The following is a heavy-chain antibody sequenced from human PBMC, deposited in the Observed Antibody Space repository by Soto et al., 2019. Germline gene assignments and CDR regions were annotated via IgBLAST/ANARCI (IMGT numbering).Heavy chain of an antibody. CDR2: IGAYNGNT. CDR3: AVDRVGARPGGSDFDY. D-gene: IGHD1-26*01. Sequence: QVQLVQSGAEVKKPGASVKVSCKASGYTFTSYGISWVRQAPGQGLEWMGWIGAYNGNTNYAQKLQGRVTMTTDTSTSTAYMELRSLRSDDTAVYYCAVDRVGARPGGSDFDYWGQGTLVTVSS. J-gene: IGHJ4*02. CDR1: GYTFTSYG. V-gene: IGHV1-18*04.